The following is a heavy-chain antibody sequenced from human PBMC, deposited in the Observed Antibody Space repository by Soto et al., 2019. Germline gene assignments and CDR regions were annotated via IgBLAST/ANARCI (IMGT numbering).Heavy chain of an antibody. V-gene: IGHV3-23*01. Sequence: GGSLRLSCAASGFTFSSYAMSWVRQAPGKGLEWVSAISGSGGSTYYADSVKGRFNISRDNSKNTLYLQMNSLRAEDTAVYYCAKGAGPHHPQCYYYGMDVWGQGTTVTV. CDR3: AKGAGPHHPQCYYYGMDV. J-gene: IGHJ6*02. CDR1: GFTFSSYA. D-gene: IGHD4-4*01. CDR2: ISGSGGST.